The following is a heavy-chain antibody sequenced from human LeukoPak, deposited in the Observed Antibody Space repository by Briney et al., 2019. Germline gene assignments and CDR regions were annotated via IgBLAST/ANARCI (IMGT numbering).Heavy chain of an antibody. J-gene: IGHJ4*02. CDR3: ARAFELLGINFDY. CDR1: GYTFTGYY. D-gene: IGHD7-27*01. Sequence: ASVKVSCKASGYTFTGYYMHWVRQAPGQGLEWMGWINPNSGGTNYAQKFQGRVTMTRDTSISTAYMELSRLRSEDTAVYYCARAFELLGINFDYWGQGTLVTVSS. V-gene: IGHV1-2*02. CDR2: INPNSGGT.